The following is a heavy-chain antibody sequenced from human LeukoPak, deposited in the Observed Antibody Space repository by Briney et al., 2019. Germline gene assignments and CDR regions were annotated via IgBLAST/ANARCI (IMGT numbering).Heavy chain of an antibody. CDR2: ISSSGSTI. CDR1: GFTFSSYG. V-gene: IGHV3-48*04. CDR3: VYCGGDCYPFDY. J-gene: IGHJ4*02. Sequence: GGSLRLSCAASGFTFSSYGMHWVRQAPGKGLEWVSYISSSGSTIYYADSVKGRFTISRDNAKNSLYLQMNSLRAEDTAVYYCVYCGGDCYPFDYWGQRTLVTVSS. D-gene: IGHD2-21*01.